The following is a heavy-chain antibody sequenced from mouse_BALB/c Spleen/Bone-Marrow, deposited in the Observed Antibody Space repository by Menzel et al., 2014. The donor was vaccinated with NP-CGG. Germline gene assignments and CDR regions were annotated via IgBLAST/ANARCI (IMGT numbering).Heavy chain of an antibody. J-gene: IGHJ4*01. CDR3: ARSDGYRALDY. V-gene: IGHV1-82*01. CDR1: GYAFSNSW. CDR2: IYPGDGDT. Sequence: QVQLQQSGPELVKPGASVRISCKASGYAFSNSWMNWVKQRPGQGLEWIGRIYPGDGDTYYNGKFKGKATLTADKSSCTAYMQLSSLTSVDSAVYFCARSDGYRALDYWGQGTSVTVSS. D-gene: IGHD2-3*01.